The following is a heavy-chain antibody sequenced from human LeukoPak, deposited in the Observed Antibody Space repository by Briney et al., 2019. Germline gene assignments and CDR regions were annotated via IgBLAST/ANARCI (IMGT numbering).Heavy chain of an antibody. V-gene: IGHV3-30-3*01. CDR3: AALTTVRDY. CDR1: VFTFSSYA. D-gene: IGHD4-17*01. Sequence: RGSLRLSCAAPVFTFSSYAMHWVRQAPGKRLEWVEDISYDGSNKYYAVSVKGRFTNSRDNSKNTLYLQMNSLRAEDTAVYYCAALTTVRDYWGQGTLVTVSS. CDR2: ISYDGSNK. J-gene: IGHJ4*02.